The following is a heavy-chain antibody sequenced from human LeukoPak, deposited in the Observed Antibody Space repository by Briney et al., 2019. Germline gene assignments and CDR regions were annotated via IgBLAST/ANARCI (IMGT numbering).Heavy chain of an antibody. CDR3: ASGPPHYDY. CDR1: GFTFSSYE. V-gene: IGHV3-48*03. CDR2: ISSSGSTI. J-gene: IGHJ4*02. Sequence: PGGSLRPSCAASGFTFSSYEMNWVRQAPGKGLEWVSYISSSGSTIYYADSVKGRFTISRDNAKNSLYLQMNSLRAEDTAVYYCASGPPHYDYWGQGTLVTVSS.